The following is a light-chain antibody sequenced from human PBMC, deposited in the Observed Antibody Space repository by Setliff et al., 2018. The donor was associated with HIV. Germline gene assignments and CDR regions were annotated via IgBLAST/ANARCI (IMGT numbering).Light chain of an antibody. J-gene: IGLJ1*01. Sequence: QSALTQPASVSGSPGQSIAISCTGTSSDVGIYNLVSWYQHHPGKAPKLIIYEVNKRPSGVSNRFSGSKSGNTASLTISGLQADDEADYYCCSYAGTYVFVFGGGTKVTVL. CDR1: SSDVGIYNL. V-gene: IGLV2-23*02. CDR3: CSYAGTYVFV. CDR2: EVN.